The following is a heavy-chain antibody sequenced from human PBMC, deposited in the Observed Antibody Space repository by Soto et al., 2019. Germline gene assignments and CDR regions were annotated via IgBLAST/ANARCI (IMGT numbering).Heavy chain of an antibody. J-gene: IGHJ5*02. CDR3: ARGPYRNWFAP. CDR1: GYTFNAYY. Sequence: GASVKVSCKVSGYTFNAYYIHWVRQAPGQGLEWMGWINPNSGDTTSARKFQGRVTMTRDTSITTVYMVLSRLRTDDTAVYYCARGPYRNWFAPWGQGTLVTVSS. V-gene: IGHV1-2*02. CDR2: INPNSGDT. D-gene: IGHD1-26*01.